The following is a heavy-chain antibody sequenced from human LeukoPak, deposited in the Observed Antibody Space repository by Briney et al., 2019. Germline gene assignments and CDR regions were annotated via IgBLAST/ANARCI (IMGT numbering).Heavy chain of an antibody. CDR2: INWRGDRK. V-gene: IGHV3-20*04. Sequence: GGSLRLSCAASGLTFDDFGMTWVRQAPGKGLEWVSGINWRGDRKSYADSVEGRFTISRDNAKNSLYLQMNSLRAEDTAVYYCARGLWFGESGDYWGQGTRVAVSS. J-gene: IGHJ4*02. CDR1: GLTFDDFG. CDR3: ARGLWFGESGDY. D-gene: IGHD3-10*01.